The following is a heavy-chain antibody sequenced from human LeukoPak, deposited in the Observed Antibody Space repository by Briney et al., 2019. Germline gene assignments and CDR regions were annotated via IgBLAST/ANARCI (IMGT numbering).Heavy chain of an antibody. CDR2: VSETGDGT. V-gene: IGHV3-23*01. J-gene: IGHJ4*02. D-gene: IGHD1-26*01. Sequence: PGGPLRLFCAVSVFSFSSYAMSWVREAPGEGGEWVSTVSETGDGTYYADSVKGRFIISRDNSKNTFYLQMDRLRADDTAMYYCAKGKVNHLGGLDYWGQGTLVTVSS. CDR1: VFSFSSYA. CDR3: AKGKVNHLGGLDY.